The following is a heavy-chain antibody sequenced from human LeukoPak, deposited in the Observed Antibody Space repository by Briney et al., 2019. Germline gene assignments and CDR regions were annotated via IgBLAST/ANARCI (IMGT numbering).Heavy chain of an antibody. CDR2: ISPYNGNT. J-gene: IGHJ5*02. CDR3: ARGGCSPGSCYGWFDP. V-gene: IGHV1-18*01. Sequence: ASVKVSCKASGYTFTNFGITWVRQAPGQGLEWMGWISPYNGNTNYVQKLQGRVTLTTDTSTSTAYMELRSLRFDDTAVYYCARGGCSPGSCYGWFDPWGQGTLVTVSP. D-gene: IGHD2-15*01. CDR1: GYTFTNFG.